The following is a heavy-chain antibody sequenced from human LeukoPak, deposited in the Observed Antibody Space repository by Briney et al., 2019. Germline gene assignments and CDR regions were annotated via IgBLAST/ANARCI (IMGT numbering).Heavy chain of an antibody. CDR2: IYYSGST. Sequence: PSETLSLTCTVSGGSISSFYWSWIRQPPGKGLEWIGYIYYSGSTNYNPSLKSRVTISGDTSKNQFSLKLSSVTAADTAVYYCARLLLSVGNYWYFDLWGRGTLVPVSS. J-gene: IGHJ2*01. CDR3: ARLLLSVGNYWYFDL. CDR1: GGSISSFY. V-gene: IGHV4-59*08. D-gene: IGHD1-26*01.